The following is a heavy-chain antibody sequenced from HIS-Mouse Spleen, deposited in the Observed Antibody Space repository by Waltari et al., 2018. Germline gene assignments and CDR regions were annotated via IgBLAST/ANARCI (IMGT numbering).Heavy chain of an antibody. CDR3: AREIPYSSSWYDWYFDL. Sequence: QLQLQESGPGLVKPSETLSLTCTVSGGSISSSSYYWGWIRQPPGKGLEWIGSSYYSGGTDYSPSLKSRVTISVDTSKNQFSLKLSSVTAADTAVYYCAREIPYSSSWYDWYFDLWGRGTLVTVSS. CDR2: SYYSGGT. D-gene: IGHD6-13*01. V-gene: IGHV4-39*07. J-gene: IGHJ2*01. CDR1: GGSISSSSYY.